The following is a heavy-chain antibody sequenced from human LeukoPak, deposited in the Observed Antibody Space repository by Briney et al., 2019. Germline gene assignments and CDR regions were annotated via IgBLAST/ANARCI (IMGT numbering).Heavy chain of an antibody. CDR2: ISSSSSTI. V-gene: IGHV3-48*01. CDR1: GFTFSTYS. D-gene: IGHD6-19*01. Sequence: PGGSLRLSCAASGFTFSTYSMNWVRQAPGKGLEWVSYISSSSSTIYYADSVKGRFTISRDNAKNSLYLQMNSLRAEDTAVYYCARAPYRSGWYYFAFWGQGTLVTVSS. CDR3: ARAPYRSGWYYFAF. J-gene: IGHJ4*02.